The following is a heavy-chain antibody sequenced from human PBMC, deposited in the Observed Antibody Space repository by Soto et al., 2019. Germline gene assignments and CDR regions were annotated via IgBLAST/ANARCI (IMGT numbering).Heavy chain of an antibody. CDR2: VYHTGNT. CDR1: GDSFDTYY. Sequence: QVQLRESGPGVVKPSETLSLTCTVSGDSFDTYYWTWIRQPPGKALEWIGYVYHTGNTYFNPSLKTRVNMSIDRSRNRFSLNLGSVTAADTAVYYCVRDKGLTVATGGYNRFDPWGPGILVTVSS. V-gene: IGHV4-59*01. CDR3: VRDKGLTVATGGYNRFDP. J-gene: IGHJ5*02. D-gene: IGHD4-17*01.